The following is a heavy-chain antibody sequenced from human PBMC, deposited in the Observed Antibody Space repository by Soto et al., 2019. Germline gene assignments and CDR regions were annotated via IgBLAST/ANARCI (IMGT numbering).Heavy chain of an antibody. CDR1: GGSLSNYG. V-gene: IGHV1-69*12. D-gene: IGHD4-17*01. CDR2: IIPVCGTA. CDR3: ARGDATKIVVTTYYAMDV. Sequence: QVQLVQSGAEVKKPGSSVKVSCKASGGSLSNYGISWVRQAPGQGLEWMGGIIPVCGTANYAQKFQGRVTSTADESTNIVYMDVTSLRSEDTAVYYCARGDATKIVVTTYYAMDVWGQGTTVTVSS. J-gene: IGHJ6*02.